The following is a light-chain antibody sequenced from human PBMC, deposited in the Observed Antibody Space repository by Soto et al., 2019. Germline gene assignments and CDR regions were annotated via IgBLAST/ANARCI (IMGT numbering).Light chain of an antibody. V-gene: IGKV3D-15*01. CDR1: QNINTN. CDR2: GAS. J-gene: IGKJ4*02. Sequence: EILMTQSPLTLSVSPGEGATLSCRASQNINTNLAWYQQRPGQAPRVLIYGASSRTSGSPDRFSGSGSGTYFTVTNNSVYADECAVDYCQQYKDWPPLSFGGWTRVDSK. CDR3: QQYKDWPPLS.